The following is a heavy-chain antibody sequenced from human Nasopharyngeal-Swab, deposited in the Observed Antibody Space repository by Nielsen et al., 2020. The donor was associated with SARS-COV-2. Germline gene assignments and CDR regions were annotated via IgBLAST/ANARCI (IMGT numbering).Heavy chain of an antibody. V-gene: IGHV3-7*01. D-gene: IGHD3-10*01. Sequence: VRPPPGKGLEWVADIKQDGSEKYYVDSVKGRFTISRDNAKNSLYLQMNSLRAEDTAVYYCARDLGITMVRGVTRDNWFDPWGQGTLVTVSS. J-gene: IGHJ5*02. CDR3: ARDLGITMVRGVTRDNWFDP. CDR2: IKQDGSEK.